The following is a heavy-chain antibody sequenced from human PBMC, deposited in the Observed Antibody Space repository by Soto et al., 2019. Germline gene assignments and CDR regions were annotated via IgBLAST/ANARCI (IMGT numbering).Heavy chain of an antibody. CDR3: AREVGPAAYDY. D-gene: IGHD2-2*01. CDR1: GCTFSSYD. CDR2: IGTAGDT. J-gene: IGHJ4*02. V-gene: IGHV3-13*01. Sequence: GGSRRLSCAASGCTFSSYDMHGGRQATGKGLEWVSAIGTAGDTYYPGSVKGRFTISRENAKNSLYLQMNSLRAEDTAVYYCAREVGPAAYDYWGQGTLVTVSS.